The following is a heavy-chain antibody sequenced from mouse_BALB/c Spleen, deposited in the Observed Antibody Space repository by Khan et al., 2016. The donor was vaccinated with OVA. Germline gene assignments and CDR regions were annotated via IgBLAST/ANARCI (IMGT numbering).Heavy chain of an antibody. CDR3: ADHLTGSFAY. CDR1: GFTFSSYS. Sequence: EVELVESGGDLVKPGGSLKLSYAASGFTFSSYSMSWVRQTPDKRLEWVASISSGGDYTYYPDSVQGRFTISRDNAKNTLYLQMSDLKSADTAMDYCADHLTGSFAYWGQGTLVTVSA. D-gene: IGHD4-1*01. J-gene: IGHJ3*01. V-gene: IGHV5-6*01. CDR2: ISSGGDYT.